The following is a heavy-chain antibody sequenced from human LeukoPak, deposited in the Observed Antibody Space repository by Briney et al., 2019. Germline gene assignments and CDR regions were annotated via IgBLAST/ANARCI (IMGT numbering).Heavy chain of an antibody. Sequence: SETLSLTCTVSGGSISSYYWSWIRQPPGKGLEWVGYIYHTGSTNYNPSLKSRVTMSVDTSKNQFSLRLNSVTAADTAVYYCATDFRRVGRHALDFWGQGTMVTVSS. CDR3: ATDFRRVGRHALDF. CDR2: IYHTGST. V-gene: IGHV4-59*12. J-gene: IGHJ3*01. D-gene: IGHD1-26*01. CDR1: GGSISSYY.